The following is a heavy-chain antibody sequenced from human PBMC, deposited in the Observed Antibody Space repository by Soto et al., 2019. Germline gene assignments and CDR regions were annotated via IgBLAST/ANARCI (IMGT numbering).Heavy chain of an antibody. CDR2: INHSGST. D-gene: IGHD3-16*01. J-gene: IGHJ5*02. Sequence: QVQLQQWGAGLLKPSETLSLTCAVYGGSFSGYYWSWIRQPPGKGLEWIGEINHSGSTNYNPSLKSRVTISVDTSKNQYSPKLSSVTAADTAVYYCARRGAKKFDPWGQGTLVTVSS. CDR3: ARRGAKKFDP. V-gene: IGHV4-34*01. CDR1: GGSFSGYY.